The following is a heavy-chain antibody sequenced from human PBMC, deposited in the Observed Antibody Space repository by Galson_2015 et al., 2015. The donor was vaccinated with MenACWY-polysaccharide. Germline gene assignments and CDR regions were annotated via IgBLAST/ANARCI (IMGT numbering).Heavy chain of an antibody. Sequence: KTDGSSTTYADSAKGRFTVSRGNAKNTVYLQMNSLRVEDTAVYYCARDPHCGAGCSIHDAFDVWGQGTKVTVSS. J-gene: IGHJ3*01. CDR3: ARDPHCGAGCSIHDAFDV. CDR2: KTDGSST. V-gene: IGHV3-74*01. D-gene: IGHD2-21*02.